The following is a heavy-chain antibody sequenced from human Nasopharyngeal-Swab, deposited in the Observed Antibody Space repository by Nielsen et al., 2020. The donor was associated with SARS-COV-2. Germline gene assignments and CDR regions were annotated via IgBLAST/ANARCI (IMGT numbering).Heavy chain of an antibody. D-gene: IGHD3-10*01. CDR1: GFTLNTYA. V-gene: IGHV3-23*01. CDR3: AKSGDAVDI. CDR2: ISDSGGRT. Sequence: GESLKISCASSGFTLNTYAMSWVRQAPGAGLEWVSAISDSGGRTYYADSVKGRFTISRDNSQNTLFLQMNSLRAEDTAVYYCAKSGDAVDIWGQGTMVTVSS. J-gene: IGHJ3*02.